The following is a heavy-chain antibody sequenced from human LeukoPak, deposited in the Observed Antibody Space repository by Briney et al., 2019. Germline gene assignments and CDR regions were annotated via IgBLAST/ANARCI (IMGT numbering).Heavy chain of an antibody. J-gene: IGHJ5*02. CDR1: GGSISSYY. Sequence: SETLSLTCTVAGGSISSYYWSWIRQPPGEGLEWIAYIYYSGSTNYKPSLKSRVTISVDTSKNQFSLKLRSVTAADTAVYYCAREEYSSGWAHNWFDPWGQGTLVTVS. D-gene: IGHD6-19*01. CDR2: IYYSGST. V-gene: IGHV4-59*01. CDR3: AREEYSSGWAHNWFDP.